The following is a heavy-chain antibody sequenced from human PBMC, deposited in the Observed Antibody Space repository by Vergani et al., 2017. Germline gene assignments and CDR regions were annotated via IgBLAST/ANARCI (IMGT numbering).Heavy chain of an antibody. D-gene: IGHD3-10*01. Sequence: EVQLVESGGGVVRPGGSLRLSCAASGFTFDDYGMSWVRQAPGKGLEWVSGINWNGGSTGYADSVKGRFTISRDNAKNSLYLQMNSLRAEDTALYYCARVIGGQLLWFGESRVFDYWGQGTLVTVSS. CDR1: GFTFDDYG. CDR2: INWNGGST. V-gene: IGHV3-20*04. CDR3: ARVIGGQLLWFGESRVFDY. J-gene: IGHJ4*02.